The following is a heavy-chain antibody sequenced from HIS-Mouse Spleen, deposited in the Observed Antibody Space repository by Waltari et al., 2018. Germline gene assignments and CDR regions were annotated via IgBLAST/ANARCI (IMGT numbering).Heavy chain of an antibody. CDR2: IRSSSITI. D-gene: IGHD1-26*01. CDR1: GFPFISYT. Sequence: EVQLVESGGGLVQPGGSLGLSGAAFGFPFISYTVNVVRQAPGKVRGVVSYIRSSSITIYYADSVKGRFTISRYKAKNSLYLQMNSLRAEDTAVYYCARGPYIVGATTGIDYWGQGTLVTVSS. J-gene: IGHJ4*02. CDR3: ARGPYIVGATTGIDY. V-gene: IGHV3-48*01.